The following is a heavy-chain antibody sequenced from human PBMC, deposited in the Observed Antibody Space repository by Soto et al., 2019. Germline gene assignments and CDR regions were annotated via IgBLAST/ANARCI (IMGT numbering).Heavy chain of an antibody. Sequence: SETLSLTCTVSGGSISSYYWSWIRRPPGKGLEWIGYIYYSGSTNYNPSLKSRVTISVDTSKNQFSLKLSSVTAADTAVYYCARRAMVRGVFNWFDPWGQGTLVTVSS. V-gene: IGHV4-59*08. CDR2: IYYSGST. CDR1: GGSISSYY. D-gene: IGHD3-10*01. J-gene: IGHJ5*02. CDR3: ARRAMVRGVFNWFDP.